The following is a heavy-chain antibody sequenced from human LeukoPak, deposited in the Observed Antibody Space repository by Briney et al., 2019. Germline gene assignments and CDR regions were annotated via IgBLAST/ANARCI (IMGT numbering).Heavy chain of an antibody. CDR2: ISAGGAST. Sequence: GGSLRLSCAASGFPFSNYAMSWVRQAPGKGLEWVSGISAGGASTYYADSVKGRFTISRDNSKNTLYLQMSSLGAADTAVYYCAKDRLGYSGARGFDWWGQGTLVTVSS. V-gene: IGHV3-23*01. CDR3: AKDRLGYSGARGFDW. J-gene: IGHJ4*02. D-gene: IGHD5-12*01. CDR1: GFPFSNYA.